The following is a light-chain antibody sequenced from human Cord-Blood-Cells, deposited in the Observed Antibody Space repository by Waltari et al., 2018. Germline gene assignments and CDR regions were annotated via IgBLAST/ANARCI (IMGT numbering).Light chain of an antibody. J-gene: IGLJ3*02. V-gene: IGLV3-27*01. CDR3: YSAADNNRV. CDR2: KDS. Sequence: SYELTQPSPVSVAPGQKARITCPGDVLAKKYTRWFQQKPAQAPVLVIYKDSERPSGIPARFSGSSSGTTVTLTISGAQVEDEADYYCYSAADNNRVFGGGTKLTVL. CDR1: VLAKKY.